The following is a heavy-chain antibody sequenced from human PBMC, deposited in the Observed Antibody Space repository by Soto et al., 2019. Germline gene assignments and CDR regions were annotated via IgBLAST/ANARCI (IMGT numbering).Heavy chain of an antibody. V-gene: IGHV1-18*01. CDR2: ISAHIGNT. Sequence: QVHLVQSGAEVKKPGASVKVSCKGSGYAFTTYGITWVRQAPGQGLEWMGWISAHIGNTNYAQKLQGRVTVTRDTCTSTAYLELRSLRSDDTAVYYCARGRYGDYWGQGARVTVSS. D-gene: IGHD1-1*01. J-gene: IGHJ4*02. CDR3: ARGRYGDY. CDR1: GYAFTTYG.